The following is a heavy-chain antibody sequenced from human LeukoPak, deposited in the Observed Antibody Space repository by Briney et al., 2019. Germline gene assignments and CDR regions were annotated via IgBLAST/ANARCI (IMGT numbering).Heavy chain of an antibody. V-gene: IGHV4-59*08. CDR1: GGSISSYY. J-gene: IGHJ4*02. CDR2: IYYSGST. Sequence: PSETLSLTCTVSGGSISSYYWSWIRQPPGKGLEWIGYIYYSGSTNYNPSLKSRVTISVDTSKNQFSLKLSSVTAADTAVYYCASMDTQEYYFDYWGQGTLVTVSS. CDR3: ASMDTQEYYFDY. D-gene: IGHD5-18*01.